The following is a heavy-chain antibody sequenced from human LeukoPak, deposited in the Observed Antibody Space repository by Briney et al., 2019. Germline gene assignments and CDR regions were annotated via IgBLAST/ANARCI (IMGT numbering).Heavy chain of an antibody. D-gene: IGHD5-12*01. Sequence: PGGSLRLSCAASGFTFSSYGMHWVRQAPGKGLEWVAVISYDGSNKYYADSVKGRFTISRDNSKNTLYLQMNSLRAEDTAVYYCATLSLNGGYDPFDYWGQGTLVTVSS. CDR1: GFTFSSYG. CDR3: ATLSLNGGYDPFDY. CDR2: ISYDGSNK. V-gene: IGHV3-30*03. J-gene: IGHJ4*02.